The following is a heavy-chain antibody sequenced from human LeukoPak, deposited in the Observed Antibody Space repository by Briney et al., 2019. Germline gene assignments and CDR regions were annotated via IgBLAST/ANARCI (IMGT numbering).Heavy chain of an antibody. D-gene: IGHD7-27*01. Sequence: GGSLGLSCAASGFTFSTYNMNWVRQAPGKGLEWISYISSSGSPIYYADSVKGRFTISRDNARNSLFLQMNSLRDEDTAVYYCARDKPTNPGEHWFDPWGQGTLVTVSS. J-gene: IGHJ5*02. CDR2: ISSSGSPI. CDR1: GFTFSTYN. CDR3: ARDKPTNPGEHWFDP. V-gene: IGHV3-48*02.